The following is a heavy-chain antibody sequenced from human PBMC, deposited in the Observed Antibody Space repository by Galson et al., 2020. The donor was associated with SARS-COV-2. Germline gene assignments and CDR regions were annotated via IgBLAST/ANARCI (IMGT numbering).Heavy chain of an antibody. Sequence: SETLSLTCTVSGGTITSSSYYWAWIRPPPGKGLEWIGNFYYPGSTYYNPSHKRRVLVFGDTSNNQFSLKLSSVTAADTAIYYCASAPARPYYDILAGDYHCGFDIWGQGTMVSFSS. V-gene: IGHV4-39*01. CDR3: ASAPARPYYDILAGDYHCGFDI. CDR2: FYYPGST. J-gene: IGHJ3*02. D-gene: IGHD3-9*01. CDR1: GGTITSSSYY.